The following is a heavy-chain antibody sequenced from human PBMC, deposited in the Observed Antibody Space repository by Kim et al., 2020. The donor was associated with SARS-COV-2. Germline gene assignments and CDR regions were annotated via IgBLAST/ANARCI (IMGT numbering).Heavy chain of an antibody. CDR2: ISHSGGST. CDR3: AKEVREQFEGALDY. J-gene: IGHJ4*02. CDR1: GFTFSTYA. Sequence: GGSLRLSCAASGFTFSTYAMSWVRQAPGRGLEWVSSISHSGGSTYYTDSVKGRFKISRDNSKNTLSLQMNSLKGDDTAVYYCAKEVREQFEGALDYWGQGTLVTVSS. D-gene: IGHD6-6*01. V-gene: IGHV3-23*01.